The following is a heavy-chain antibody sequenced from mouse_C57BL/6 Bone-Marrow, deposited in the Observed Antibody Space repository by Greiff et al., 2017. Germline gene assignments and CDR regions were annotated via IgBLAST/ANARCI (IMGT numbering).Heavy chain of an antibody. CDR2: IWGVGST. J-gene: IGHJ4*01. V-gene: IGHV2-6*01. Sequence: VKLMESGPGLVAPSQSLSITCTVSGFSLTSYGVDWVRQSPGKGLEWLGVIWGVGSTNYNSALKSRLRISKDNSKSQVFLKMNSLQTDDTAMYYCARDSYYYAMDYWGQGTSVTVSS. CDR1: GFSLTSYG. CDR3: ARDSYYYAMDY.